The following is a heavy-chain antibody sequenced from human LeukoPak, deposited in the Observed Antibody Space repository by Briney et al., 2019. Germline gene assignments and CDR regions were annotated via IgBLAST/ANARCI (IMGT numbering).Heavy chain of an antibody. Sequence: GGSLRLSCAASGFTFSSYGMHWVRQAPGKGLEWVAVISYDGSNKYYADSVKGRFTISRDNSKNTLYLQMNSLRAEDTAVYYCARCSGSYFSLARYFDYWGQGTLVTVSS. D-gene: IGHD1-26*01. CDR3: ARCSGSYFSLARYFDY. CDR1: GFTFSSYG. J-gene: IGHJ4*02. CDR2: ISYDGSNK. V-gene: IGHV3-30*03.